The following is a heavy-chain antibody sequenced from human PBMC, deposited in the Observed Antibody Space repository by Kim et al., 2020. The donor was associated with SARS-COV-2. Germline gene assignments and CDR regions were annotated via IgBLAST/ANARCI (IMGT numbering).Heavy chain of an antibody. CDR1: GGSFSGYY. D-gene: IGHD6-13*01. CDR2: INHSGST. Sequence: SETLSLTCAVYGGSFSGYYWSWIRQPPGKGLEWIGEINHSGSTNYNPSLKSRVTISVDTSKNQFSLKLSSVTAADTAVYYCARPIAAAAPEYFQHWGQGTLVTVSS. V-gene: IGHV4-34*01. CDR3: ARPIAAAAPEYFQH. J-gene: IGHJ1*01.